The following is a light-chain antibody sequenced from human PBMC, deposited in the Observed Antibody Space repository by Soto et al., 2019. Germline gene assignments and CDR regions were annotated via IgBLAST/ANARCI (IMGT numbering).Light chain of an antibody. J-gene: IGLJ2*01. CDR3: SSYTPNSSVV. Sequence: QSALTQPASLSGSPGQSITISCTGASSDLGGHKSVSWFQQHPGKAPRLIISEVSYRPSGISSRFSGSKSANMASLTISGLQSDDEADYYCSSYTPNSSVVFGGGTKVTVL. CDR1: SSDLGGHKS. V-gene: IGLV2-14*03. CDR2: EVS.